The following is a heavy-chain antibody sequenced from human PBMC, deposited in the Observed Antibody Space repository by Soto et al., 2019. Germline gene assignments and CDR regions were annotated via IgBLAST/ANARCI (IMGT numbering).Heavy chain of an antibody. CDR2: TNPNSGGT. CDR1: GYTFTGYY. V-gene: IGHV1-2*02. D-gene: IGHD3-3*01. CDR3: AIELQTEPNYDFWSRYPFDP. J-gene: IGHJ5*02. Sequence: ASVKVSCKASGYTFTGYYMHWVRQAPGQGLEWMGWTNPNSGGTNYAQKFQGRVTMTRDTSISTAYMELSRLRSDDTAVYSCAIELQTEPNYDFWSRYPFDPWGQGTLVTVAS.